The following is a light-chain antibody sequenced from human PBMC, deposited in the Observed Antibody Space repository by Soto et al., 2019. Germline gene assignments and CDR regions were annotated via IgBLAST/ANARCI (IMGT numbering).Light chain of an antibody. CDR1: QSVHTF. Sequence: EIVLTQSPDTLSLSPGEGASLSCRASQSVHTFLAWYQQTPGQPPRLLIYGASTRATGVPARFSGSGSGTDFPLTISRLVPEDFVDYYCHQRRNFPPDTFCQGTRLDI. CDR3: HQRRNFPPDT. J-gene: IGKJ5*01. V-gene: IGKV3-11*01. CDR2: GAS.